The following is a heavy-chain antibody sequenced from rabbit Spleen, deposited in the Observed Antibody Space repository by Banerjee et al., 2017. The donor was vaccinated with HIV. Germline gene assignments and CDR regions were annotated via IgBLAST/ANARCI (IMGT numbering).Heavy chain of an antibody. CDR3: ARDLPEIVGWNFGF. CDR1: GFDFSRYG. D-gene: IGHD1-1*01. Sequence: QEQLVESGGGLVQPGGSLKISCKASGFDFSRYGVSWVRQAPGKGLEWIGCIYVGRGSTHYANWAKGRVTMYKTSSTTVFLQMTRLTAADTATYFCARDLPEIVGWNFGFWGPGTLVTVS. J-gene: IGHJ3*01. CDR2: IYVGRGST. V-gene: IGHV1S45*01.